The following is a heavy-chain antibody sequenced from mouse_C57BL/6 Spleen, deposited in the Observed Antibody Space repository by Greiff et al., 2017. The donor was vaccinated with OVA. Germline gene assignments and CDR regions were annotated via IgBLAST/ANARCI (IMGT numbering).Heavy chain of an antibody. CDR1: GYTFTSYW. D-gene: IGHD2-4*01. CDR3: ARGDYDYDEVAY. Sequence: VQLQQPGAELVKPGASVKLSCKASGYTFTSYWMHWVKQRPGQGLEWIGMIHPNSGSTNYNEKFKSKATLTVDKSSSTAYMQLSSLTSEDSAVYYCARGDYDYDEVAYWGQGTLVTVSA. J-gene: IGHJ3*01. V-gene: IGHV1-64*01. CDR2: IHPNSGST.